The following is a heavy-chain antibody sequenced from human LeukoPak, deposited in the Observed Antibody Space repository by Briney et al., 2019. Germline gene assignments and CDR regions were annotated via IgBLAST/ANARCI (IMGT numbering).Heavy chain of an antibody. J-gene: IGHJ4*02. V-gene: IGHV4-34*01. Sequence: SEPLSLTRAVYGVSFRGYYWRWLRQPPGRGVEWIGEINHSGSTNYNPAHKSRVTISVDTSKNHFSLKLSALTAADTAVYYCARTRIIRSLLDYWGQGTLVTVSS. CDR1: GVSFRGYY. CDR2: INHSGST. CDR3: ARTRIIRSLLDY. D-gene: IGHD2-15*01.